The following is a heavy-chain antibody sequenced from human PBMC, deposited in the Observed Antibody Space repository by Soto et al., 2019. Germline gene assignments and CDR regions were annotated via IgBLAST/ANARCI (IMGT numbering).Heavy chain of an antibody. V-gene: IGHV3-30*18. D-gene: IGHD2-21*02. J-gene: IGHJ3*02. CDR3: AKGDCGGDCYSFDAFDI. Sequence: QVQLVESGGGGVQPGRSLRLSCAASGVTFRSYGMQWVRQAPGKGLEWVAVISYDGSNKYYADSVKGRFTISRDNSKNTLYLQMNSLRAEDTAVYYCAKGDCGGDCYSFDAFDIWGQGTMVTVSS. CDR1: GVTFRSYG. CDR2: ISYDGSNK.